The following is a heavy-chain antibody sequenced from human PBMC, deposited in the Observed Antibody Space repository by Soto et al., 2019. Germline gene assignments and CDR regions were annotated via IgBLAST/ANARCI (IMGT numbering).Heavy chain of an antibody. J-gene: IGHJ5*02. V-gene: IGHV4-39*01. Sequence: AGTLSLTCTVSGGSISSSSYYWGWIRQPPGKGLEWIGSIYYSGSTYYNPSLKSRVTISVDTSKNQFSLKLSSVTAADTAVYYCARHTGSGSYYKLSWWFAPWGQGALVTVSS. CDR2: IYYSGST. D-gene: IGHD3-10*01. CDR1: GGSISSSSYY. CDR3: ARHTGSGSYYKLSWWFAP.